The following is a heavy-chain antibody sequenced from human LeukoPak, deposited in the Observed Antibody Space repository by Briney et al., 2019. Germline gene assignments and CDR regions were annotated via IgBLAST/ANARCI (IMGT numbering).Heavy chain of an antibody. CDR1: GGTFSSYA. V-gene: IGHV1-69*13. J-gene: IGHJ4*02. D-gene: IGHD6-19*01. CDR2: IIPIFGTA. Sequence: SVKVSCKASGGTFSSYAISWVRQAPGQGLEWMGGIIPIFGTANYAQKFQGRVTITADESTSTAYMEPSSLRSDDTAVYYCAGDPNSSGWYYCDYWGQGTLVTVSS. CDR3: AGDPNSSGWYYCDY.